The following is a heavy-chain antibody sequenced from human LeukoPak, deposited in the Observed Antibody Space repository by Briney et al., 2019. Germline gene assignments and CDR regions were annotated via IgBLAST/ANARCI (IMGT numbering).Heavy chain of an antibody. CDR1: GLTVSSNS. CDR3: ASNKPDYSGSGSFYFDY. Sequence: PGGSLRLSCAASGLTVSSNSMSWVRQAPGKGLEWVSVIYSGGSTYHADSVRGRFTISRDNSKHTLYLQMNSLRAEDTAVYYCASNKPDYSGSGSFYFDYWGQGTLVTVSS. V-gene: IGHV3-66*01. D-gene: IGHD3-10*01. J-gene: IGHJ4*02. CDR2: IYSGGST.